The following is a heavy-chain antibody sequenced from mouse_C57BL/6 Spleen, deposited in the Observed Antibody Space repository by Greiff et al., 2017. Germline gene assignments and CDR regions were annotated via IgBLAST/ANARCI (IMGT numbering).Heavy chain of an antibody. D-gene: IGHD1-1*01. CDR3: AKKAITTVGGYYAMDY. CDR2: IWRGGST. CDR1: GFSLTSYG. J-gene: IGHJ4*01. V-gene: IGHV2-5*01. Sequence: QVQLKESGPGLVQPSQSLSITCTVSGFSLTSYGVHWVRQSPGKGLEWLGVIWRGGSTDYNAAFMSRLSITKDNSKSQVFFKMNSLQADDTAIYYCAKKAITTVGGYYAMDYWGQGTSVTVSS.